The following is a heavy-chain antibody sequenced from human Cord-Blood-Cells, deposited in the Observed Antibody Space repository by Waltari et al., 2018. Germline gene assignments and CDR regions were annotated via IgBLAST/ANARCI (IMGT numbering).Heavy chain of an antibody. D-gene: IGHD2-2*01. Sequence: QVQLVQSGAEVKKPGASVKVSCKASGYTFTGYYMHWVRQAPGHGLEWMGWINPNSGGTNYAQKFQGRVTMTRDTSISTAYMELSRLRSDDTAVYYCARPLGYCSSTSCYDAFDIWGQGTMVTVSS. CDR1: GYTFTGYY. CDR2: INPNSGGT. CDR3: ARPLGYCSSTSCYDAFDI. J-gene: IGHJ3*02. V-gene: IGHV1-2*02.